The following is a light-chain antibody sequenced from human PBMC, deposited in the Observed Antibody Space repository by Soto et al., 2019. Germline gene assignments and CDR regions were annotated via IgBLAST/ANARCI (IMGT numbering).Light chain of an antibody. CDR1: QSISSY. V-gene: IGKV1-39*01. Sequence: DIQMTQSPSSLSASVGDRVTITCRASQSISSYLNWYQQKPGKAPELLIYAASSLQSGVPSRFSGSGSGTDFTLTISSLQPEDFATYYCHQSYSTPLYTFGQGNKLEIK. J-gene: IGKJ2*01. CDR3: HQSYSTPLYT. CDR2: AAS.